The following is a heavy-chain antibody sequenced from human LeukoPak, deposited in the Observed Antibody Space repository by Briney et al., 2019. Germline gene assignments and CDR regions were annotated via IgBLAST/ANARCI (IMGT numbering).Heavy chain of an antibody. CDR2: MNPNSGNT. Sequence: ASVKVSCKASGYTFTSYDISWVRQATGQGLEWMGWMNPNSGNTGYAQKLQGRVTMTTDTSTSTAYMELRSLRSDDTAVYYCARDFLQTYYYDSSGYYSFPENFDYWGQGTLVTVSS. CDR1: GYTFTSYD. CDR3: ARDFLQTYYYDSSGYYSFPENFDY. D-gene: IGHD3-22*01. V-gene: IGHV1-8*01. J-gene: IGHJ4*02.